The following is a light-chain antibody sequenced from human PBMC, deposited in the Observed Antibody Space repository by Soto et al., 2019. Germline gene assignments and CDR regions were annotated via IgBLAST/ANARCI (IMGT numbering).Light chain of an antibody. Sequence: EIVLTQSPGTLSLSPREGAALSCRASQSLSSNSLAWYQHKPGQAPRVXIYGASSKETGVPERFYGTGAGTEFTLTISRLEPEDVAVYYCQQYSSSTQTFGQGTKVDIK. V-gene: IGKV3-20*01. CDR2: GAS. J-gene: IGKJ1*01. CDR3: QQYSSSTQT. CDR1: QSLSSNS.